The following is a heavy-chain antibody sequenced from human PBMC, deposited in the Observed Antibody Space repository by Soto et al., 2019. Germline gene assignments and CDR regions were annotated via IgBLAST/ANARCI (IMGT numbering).Heavy chain of an antibody. CDR3: ARGLIVVVPAASDAFDI. V-gene: IGHV1-18*01. CDR1: GYTFTSYR. D-gene: IGHD2-2*01. Sequence: ASVKVSGKASGYTFTSYRISWVRLAPGQGLEWMGRISPYIGNTNYAQKLQGRVTITADKSTSTAYMELSSLRSEDTAVYYCARGLIVVVPAASDAFDIRGQGTMVTLS. J-gene: IGHJ3*02. CDR2: ISPYIGNT.